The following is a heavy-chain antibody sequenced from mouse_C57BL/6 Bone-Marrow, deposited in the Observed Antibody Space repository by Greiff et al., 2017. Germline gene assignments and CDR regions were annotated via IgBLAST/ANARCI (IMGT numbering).Heavy chain of an antibody. V-gene: IGHV1-9*01. CDR1: GYTFTGYW. D-gene: IGHD1-1*01. J-gene: IGHJ4*01. CDR3: ARGRITTVVAPYAMDY. CDR2: ILPGSGST. Sequence: QVQLQQSGAELMKPGASVKLSCKATGYTFTGYWIEWVKQRPGHGLEWIGEILPGSGSTNYNEKFKGKATFTADTSSNTAYMQLSSLTTEDSAIYYCARGRITTVVAPYAMDYGGQGTSVTVSS.